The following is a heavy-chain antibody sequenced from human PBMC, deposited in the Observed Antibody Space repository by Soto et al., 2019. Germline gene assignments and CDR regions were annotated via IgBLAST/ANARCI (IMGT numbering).Heavy chain of an antibody. CDR3: ARGIFEVVNDAFEI. Sequence: PGGSLRLSCAASGFAFSDYRMSWIRQAPGKGLEWVSCISSRSSTIYYADSVKGRFTISRDNAKNSLYLQMNSLRAEDTAIYYCARGIFEVVNDAFEIWGQGTMVTVSS. V-gene: IGHV3-11*01. CDR2: ISSRSSTI. CDR1: GFAFSDYR. J-gene: IGHJ3*02. D-gene: IGHD3-3*01.